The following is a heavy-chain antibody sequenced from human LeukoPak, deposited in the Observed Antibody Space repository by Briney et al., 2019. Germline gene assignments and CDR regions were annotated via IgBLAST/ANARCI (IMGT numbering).Heavy chain of an antibody. V-gene: IGHV3-21*04. Sequence: PGGSLRLSCAASGFTFSSYSMNWVRQAPGKGLEWVSSISSSSSYTYYSDSVKGRFTISRDNAKNSLYLQMNSLRADDTAVYFCAKDLGWQWLLTPFDPWGQGTLVTVSS. CDR3: AKDLGWQWLLTPFDP. J-gene: IGHJ5*02. CDR1: GFTFSSYS. D-gene: IGHD6-19*01. CDR2: ISSSSSYT.